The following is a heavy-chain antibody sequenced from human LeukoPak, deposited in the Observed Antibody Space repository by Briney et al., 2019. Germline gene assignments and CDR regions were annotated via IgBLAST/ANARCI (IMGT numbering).Heavy chain of an antibody. Sequence: SETLSLTCAVYGGSFSGYYWSWIRQPPGKGLEWIGEINHSGSTNYNPSLKSRVTISVDTSKNQFSLKLSSVTAADTAVYYCARDVSGYGDYVGWFDPWGQGTLVTVSS. D-gene: IGHD4-17*01. CDR1: GGSFSGYY. V-gene: IGHV4-34*01. J-gene: IGHJ5*02. CDR2: INHSGST. CDR3: ARDVSGYGDYVGWFDP.